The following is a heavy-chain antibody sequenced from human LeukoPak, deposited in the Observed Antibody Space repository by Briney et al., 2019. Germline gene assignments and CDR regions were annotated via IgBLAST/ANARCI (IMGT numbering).Heavy chain of an antibody. CDR2: IYYSGST. CDR3: ASTYYGLVYYYYYMDV. V-gene: IGHV4-39*01. CDR1: GGSISSSSYY. J-gene: IGHJ6*03. D-gene: IGHD3-10*01. Sequence: SETLSLTCTVSGGSISSSSYYWGWIRQPPGKGLEWIGSIYYSGSTYYNPSLKSRVTISVDTSKNQFPLKLSSVTAADTAVYYCASTYYGLVYYYYYMDVWGKGTTVTVSS.